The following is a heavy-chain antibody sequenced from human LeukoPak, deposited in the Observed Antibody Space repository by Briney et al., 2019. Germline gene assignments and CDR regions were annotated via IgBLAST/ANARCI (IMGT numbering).Heavy chain of an antibody. CDR1: GGFISSSYY. CDR3: ARGPAAIYMDV. Sequence: PSETLSLTCTVSGGFISSSYYWSWIRQPAGKGLEWIGRISTSGTTNYNPSLKSRVTISVETSKNQFSLKLSSVTAADTAVYYCARGPAAIYMDVWGKGTTVTISS. D-gene: IGHD2-2*02. J-gene: IGHJ6*03. CDR2: ISTSGTT. V-gene: IGHV4-4*07.